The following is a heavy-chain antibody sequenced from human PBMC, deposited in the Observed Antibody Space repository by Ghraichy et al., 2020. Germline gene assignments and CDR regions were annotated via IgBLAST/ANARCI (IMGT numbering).Heavy chain of an antibody. D-gene: IGHD1-26*01. Sequence: GGSLRLSCAASGFTFSSYSMNWVRQAPGKGLEWVSCISSSSGYIYYADSVKGRFTISRDNAKNSLYLQMNSLRAEDTAVYYCARLVGAADYWGQGTLVTVSS. V-gene: IGHV3-21*01. CDR2: ISSSSGYI. CDR1: GFTFSSYS. CDR3: ARLVGAADY. J-gene: IGHJ4*02.